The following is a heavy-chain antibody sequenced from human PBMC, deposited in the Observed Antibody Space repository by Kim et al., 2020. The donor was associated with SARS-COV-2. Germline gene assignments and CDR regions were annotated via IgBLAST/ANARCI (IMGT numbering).Heavy chain of an antibody. J-gene: IGHJ6*02. V-gene: IGHV1-3*01. CDR1: GYTFTSYA. Sequence: ASVKVSCKASGYTFTSYAMHWVGQAPGQRPEWMGWINAGNGNTKYSQKFQGRVTITRDTSASTAYMELSSLRSEDTAVYYCAREYHFDWIGQGRDVWGQGTTGTDS. CDR2: INAGNGNT. D-gene: IGHD3-9*01. CDR3: AREYHFDWIGQGRDV.